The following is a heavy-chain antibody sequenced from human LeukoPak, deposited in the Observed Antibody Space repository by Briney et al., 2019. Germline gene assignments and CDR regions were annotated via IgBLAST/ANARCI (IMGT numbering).Heavy chain of an antibody. Sequence: PSETLSLTCTVSGDSISISSYCWGWIRQPPGKGLEWIGSIYYGGTIFYNPPLNSRVTISVDTSKNQFSLQLNSVTAADTAFYYCARHDGRSGGTMGAFDFWGQGSLVTVSS. CDR1: GDSISISSYC. J-gene: IGHJ5*01. CDR3: ARHDGRSGGTMGAFDF. CDR2: IYYGGTI. V-gene: IGHV4-39*01. D-gene: IGHD4-23*01.